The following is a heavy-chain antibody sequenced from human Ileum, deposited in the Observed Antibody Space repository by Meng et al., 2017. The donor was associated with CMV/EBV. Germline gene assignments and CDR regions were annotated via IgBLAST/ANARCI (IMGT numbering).Heavy chain of an antibody. Sequence: QMLVNEAGPSMRHAAEAQSLTGHVGGGSLGRYKERGRREPAEKGVERGGRNDPTGATDDTPSLRSRVSMSLDKSKNQFSLKLTTVTAADTAVYYCARADARGVPVDLWGQGTLVTVSS. J-gene: IGHJ5*02. CDR1: GGSLGRYK. V-gene: IGHV4-4*07. CDR3: ARADARGVPVDL. D-gene: IGHD3-10*01. CDR2: NDPTGAT.